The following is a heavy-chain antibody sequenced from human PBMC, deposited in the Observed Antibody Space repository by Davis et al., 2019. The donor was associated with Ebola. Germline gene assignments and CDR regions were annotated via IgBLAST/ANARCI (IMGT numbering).Heavy chain of an antibody. D-gene: IGHD5-12*01. V-gene: IGHV3-9*01. CDR1: GFTFDDYA. Sequence: SLKISCAASGFTFDDYAMHWVRQAPGKGLEWVSGISWNSGSIGYADSVKGRFTISRDNAKNSVYLQMNSLRAEDTALYYCAKDRSGYVAYWGQGTLVTVSS. J-gene: IGHJ4*02. CDR2: ISWNSGSI. CDR3: AKDRSGYVAY.